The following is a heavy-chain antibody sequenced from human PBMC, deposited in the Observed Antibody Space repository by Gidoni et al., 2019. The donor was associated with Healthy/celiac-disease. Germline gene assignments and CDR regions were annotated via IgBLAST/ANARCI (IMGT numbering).Heavy chain of an antibody. D-gene: IGHD3-10*01. CDR2: IYHSGST. CDR1: GYSISSGYY. Sequence: QVQLQESGPGLVKPSETLSLTCPVSGYSISSGYYWGWIRQPPGKGLEWIGSIYHSGSTYYNPSLKSRVTISVDTSKNQFSLKLSSVTAADTAVYYCARVTMVRGVIGFDYWGQGTLVTVSS. V-gene: IGHV4-38-2*02. J-gene: IGHJ4*02. CDR3: ARVTMVRGVIGFDY.